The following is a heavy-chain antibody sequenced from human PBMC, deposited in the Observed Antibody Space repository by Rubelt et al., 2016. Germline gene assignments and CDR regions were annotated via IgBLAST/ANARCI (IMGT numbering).Heavy chain of an antibody. CDR2: ISAYNGNT. CDR3: ASDADYYDSSGYYPY. J-gene: IGHJ4*02. V-gene: IGHV1-18*01. Sequence: QVQLVQSGAEVKKPGASVKVSCKASGYTFTSYGISWVRQAPGQGLEWMGWISAYNGNTNYAQKLQGRGTMTTDTSTSTAYMELRSLRSDDTAVYYCASDADYYDSSGYYPYWGQGTLVTVSS. CDR1: GYTFTSYG. D-gene: IGHD3-22*01.